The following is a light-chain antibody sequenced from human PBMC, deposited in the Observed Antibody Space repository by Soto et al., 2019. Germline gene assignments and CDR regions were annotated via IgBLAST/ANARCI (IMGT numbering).Light chain of an antibody. CDR1: QSVSNNY. Sequence: EIVLTQSPGTLSLSPGERATLSCRASQSVSNNYLAWYQQKPGQAHRLLIYGAYNRATGIQARFSGSGSGTDFTLTISSLEPEDFAVYYCKQRSNWPVTFGPGTKVDNK. V-gene: IGKV3-11*01. CDR3: KQRSNWPVT. CDR2: GAY. J-gene: IGKJ3*01.